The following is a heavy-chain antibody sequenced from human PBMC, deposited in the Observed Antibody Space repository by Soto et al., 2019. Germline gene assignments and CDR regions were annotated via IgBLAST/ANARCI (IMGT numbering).Heavy chain of an antibody. CDR2: ISYDGSNK. Sequence: QVQLVESGGGVVQPGRSLRLSCAASGFTFSSYGMHWVRQAPGQGLEWVAVISYDGSNKYYADSVKGRFTISRDNSKNTLYLQMNSLRAEDTAVYYCAKDLWQLVRWRGLDYWGQGTLVTVSS. J-gene: IGHJ4*02. CDR1: GFTFSSYG. CDR3: AKDLWQLVRWRGLDY. V-gene: IGHV3-30*18. D-gene: IGHD6-6*01.